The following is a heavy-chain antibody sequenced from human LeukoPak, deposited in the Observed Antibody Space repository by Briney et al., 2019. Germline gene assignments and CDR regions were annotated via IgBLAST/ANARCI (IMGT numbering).Heavy chain of an antibody. Sequence: SSAKVSCKASGGTFSSYAISWVRQAPGQRLEWMGRIIPIFGTANYAQKFQSRVTITTDESTSTAYMELSSLRSEDTAVYYCARHLVGATQHLDYWGQGTLVTVSS. CDR1: GGTFSSYA. J-gene: IGHJ4*02. CDR2: IIPIFGTA. V-gene: IGHV1-69*05. CDR3: ARHLVGATQHLDY. D-gene: IGHD1-26*01.